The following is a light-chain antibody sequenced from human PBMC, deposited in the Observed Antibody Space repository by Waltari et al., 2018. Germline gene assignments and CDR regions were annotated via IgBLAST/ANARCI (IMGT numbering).Light chain of an antibody. Sequence: EIVLTQSPGTLSLSPGERATLSCRASQSVSRSLAWYQQKPGQAPRLLIYGASNRAAGIPDRFSGSGSGTDFSLTISRLEPEDFAVYYCQHYVRLPATFGQETKVEIK. V-gene: IGKV3-20*01. CDR2: GAS. CDR1: QSVSRS. J-gene: IGKJ1*01. CDR3: QHYVRLPAT.